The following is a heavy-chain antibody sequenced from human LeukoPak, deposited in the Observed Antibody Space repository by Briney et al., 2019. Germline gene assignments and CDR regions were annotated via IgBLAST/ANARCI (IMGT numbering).Heavy chain of an antibody. Sequence: PGGSLRLSCAASGFTFSSYWISWVRQAPGKGLEWVANIKEDGSEKYYVDSVKGRFTISRDNAKNSLYLQMNSLRAENTAVYYCARGGGYHGWIDPWGQGTLVTVSS. D-gene: IGHD1-26*01. J-gene: IGHJ5*02. CDR2: IKEDGSEK. CDR1: GFTFSSYW. V-gene: IGHV3-7*01. CDR3: ARGGGYHGWIDP.